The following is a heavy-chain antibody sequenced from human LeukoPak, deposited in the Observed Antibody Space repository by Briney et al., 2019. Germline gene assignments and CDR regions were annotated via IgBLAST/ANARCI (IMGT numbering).Heavy chain of an antibody. Sequence: ASVKVSCKASGYTFTGYYMHWVRQAPGQGLEWMGWINPNSGGTNYAQKFQGRVTMTRDMSISTAYMELSRLRSDDTAVYYCARVRGRVPAASYGMDVWGQGTTVTVSS. CDR2: INPNSGGT. CDR1: GYTFTGYY. D-gene: IGHD2-2*01. V-gene: IGHV1-2*02. CDR3: ARVRGRVPAASYGMDV. J-gene: IGHJ6*02.